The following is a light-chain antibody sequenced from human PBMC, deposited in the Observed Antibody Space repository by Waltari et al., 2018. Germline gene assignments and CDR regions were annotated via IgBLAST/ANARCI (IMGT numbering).Light chain of an antibody. J-gene: IGKJ4*01. CDR1: QSIGGY. CDR2: DAS. Sequence: DLHMTQSPSSLSASVGDRVTITFRASQSIGGYLNWYQQKPGKAPDLLIYDASSLQSGVPSRFSGSGSGTDFTLTITTLQPEDFATYYCQQSNSMPLTFGGGTKVEIK. V-gene: IGKV1-39*01. CDR3: QQSNSMPLT.